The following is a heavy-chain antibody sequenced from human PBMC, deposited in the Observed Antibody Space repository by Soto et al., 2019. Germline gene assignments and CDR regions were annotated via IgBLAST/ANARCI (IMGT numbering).Heavy chain of an antibody. CDR3: AIISITGTSPPRGYFDL. CDR1: GGTFSRSA. J-gene: IGHJ2*01. Sequence: ASVKVSCKASGGTFSRSAISWVRQAPGQGLECMGVIMPTSGTADYAQKFQGRVTITAADESTSTAYMELSSPRSEDTAVYYCAIISITGTSPPRGYFDLCGRGTLVTVSA. D-gene: IGHD1-7*01. CDR2: IMPTSGTA. V-gene: IGHV1-69*13.